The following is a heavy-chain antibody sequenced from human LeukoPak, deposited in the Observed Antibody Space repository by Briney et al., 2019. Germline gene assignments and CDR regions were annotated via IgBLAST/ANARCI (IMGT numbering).Heavy chain of an antibody. Sequence: AGGSLRLSCAASGFTFSSYAMHWFRQAPGKGLEWVAVTSYTGNNQYYADSVKGRFTISRDNSKNTLYLQMNSLRAEDTAVYYTVRGRGRAAPGGPFDYWGQGTLVTVSS. CDR2: TSYTGNNQ. J-gene: IGHJ4*02. V-gene: IGHV3-30*04. D-gene: IGHD6-13*01. CDR3: VRGRGRAAPGGPFDY. CDR1: GFTFSSYA.